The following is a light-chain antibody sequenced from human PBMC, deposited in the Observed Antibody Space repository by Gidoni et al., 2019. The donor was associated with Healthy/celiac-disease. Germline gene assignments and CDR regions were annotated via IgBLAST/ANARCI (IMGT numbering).Light chain of an antibody. CDR3: CSYAGSRGV. V-gene: IGLV2-23*02. Sequence: QSALTQPASVSGSPGQSITISCTGTSSDVGSYNLVSWYQQHPGQAPKLMIYEVSKRPSGVSNRFSGSKSGNPASLTISGLQAEDEADYSCCSYAGSRGVFGGGTKLTVL. CDR2: EVS. J-gene: IGLJ2*01. CDR1: SSDVGSYNL.